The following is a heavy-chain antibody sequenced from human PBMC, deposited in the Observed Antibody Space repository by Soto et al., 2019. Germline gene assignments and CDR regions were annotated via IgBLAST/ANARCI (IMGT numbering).Heavy chain of an antibody. D-gene: IGHD6-13*01. CDR2: INHSGST. Sequence: PSEALSLTCALDGGGFSGYYWSWIRQPQGMGLEWIGEINHSGSTNYNPSLKSRVTISVDTSKNQFSLKLSSVTAADTAVYYCARGRVSSWYGGGARWFDPWGQGTLVTVS. CDR3: ARGRVSSWYGGGARWFDP. J-gene: IGHJ5*02. CDR1: GGGFSGYY. V-gene: IGHV4-34*01.